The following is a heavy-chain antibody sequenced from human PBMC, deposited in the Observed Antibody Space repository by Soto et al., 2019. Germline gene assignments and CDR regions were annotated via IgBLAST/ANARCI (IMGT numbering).Heavy chain of an antibody. D-gene: IGHD3-10*01. CDR1: GFTFSSYE. CDR2: ISSSGSTI. Sequence: ESGGGLVQPGGSLRLSCAASGFTFSSYEMNWVRQAPGKGLEWVSYISSSGSTIYYADSVKGRFTISRDNAKNSLYLQMNSLRAEDTAVYYCARESPVLPLDYWGQGTLVTVSS. V-gene: IGHV3-48*03. CDR3: ARESPVLPLDY. J-gene: IGHJ4*02.